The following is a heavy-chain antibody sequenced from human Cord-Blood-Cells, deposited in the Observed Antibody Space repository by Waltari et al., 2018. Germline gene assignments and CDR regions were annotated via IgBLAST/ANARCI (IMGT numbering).Heavy chain of an antibody. CDR3: ARGGLRHFDWPAQDFDY. CDR1: GGSFSGYY. V-gene: IGHV4-34*01. CDR2: INHRGST. J-gene: IGHJ4*02. Sequence: QVQLQQWGAGLLKPSETLSLTCAVYGGSFSGYYWSWIRQPPGKGLEWIGEINHRGSTNYNPSLKSRVTISVDTSKNQFSLKLSSVTAADTAVYYCARGGLRHFDWPAQDFDYWGQGTLVTVSS. D-gene: IGHD3-9*01.